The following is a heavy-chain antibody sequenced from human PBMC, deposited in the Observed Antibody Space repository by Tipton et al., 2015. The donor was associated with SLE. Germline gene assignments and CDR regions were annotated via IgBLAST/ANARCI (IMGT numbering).Heavy chain of an antibody. CDR2: INHSGST. CDR1: GINFSYAW. Sequence: LRLSCAASGINFSYAWMSWVRQAPGKGLEWIGEINHSGSTHYNPSLKSRVTISLDTSKNQFSLKLSSVTAADTAVYFCARACGSGHQVAFDIWGQGTMVTVSS. CDR3: ARACGSGHQVAFDI. D-gene: IGHD2-15*01. V-gene: IGHV4-34*01. J-gene: IGHJ3*02.